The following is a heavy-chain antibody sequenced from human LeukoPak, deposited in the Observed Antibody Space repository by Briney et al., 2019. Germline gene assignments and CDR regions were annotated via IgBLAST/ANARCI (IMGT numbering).Heavy chain of an antibody. CDR1: GFTFSSYA. Sequence: GGSLRLSCAASGFTFSSYAMSWVRQAPGKGLEWVSAISGSGGSTYYADSVKGRFTISRDNSKNALYLQMNSLRAEDTAVYYCANGPLYEGTQVDYWGQGTLVTVSS. J-gene: IGHJ4*02. V-gene: IGHV3-23*01. D-gene: IGHD3-3*01. CDR2: ISGSGGST. CDR3: ANGPLYEGTQVDY.